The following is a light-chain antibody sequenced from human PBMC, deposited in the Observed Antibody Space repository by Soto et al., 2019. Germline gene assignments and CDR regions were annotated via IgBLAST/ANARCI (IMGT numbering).Light chain of an antibody. CDR1: RSDVGAYDF. V-gene: IGLV2-14*03. CDR3: SSYTSSSTRV. CDR2: EVS. J-gene: IGLJ1*01. Sequence: QSALTQPASVAGSPGQSITLSCTGTRSDVGAYDFVSWYQQHPDKAPKLMIYEVSNRPSGVSNRFSGSKSVNTATLTISGLQAEDEADYYCSSYTSSSTRVFGTGTKVTVL.